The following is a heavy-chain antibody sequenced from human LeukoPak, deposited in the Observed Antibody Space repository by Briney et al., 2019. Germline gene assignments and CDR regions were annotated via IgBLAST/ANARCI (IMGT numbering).Heavy chain of an antibody. CDR2: ISGSGGST. J-gene: IGHJ4*02. V-gene: IGHV3-23*01. CDR3: ASWPVGWYGEDS. D-gene: IGHD6-19*01. Sequence: GGSLRLSCAASGFTFSSYAMSWVRQAPGKGLEWVSGISGSGGSTDYADSVKGRFTISRDTPKNTLYLQMNSLRVEDTAVYYCASWPVGWYGEDSWGQGTLVTVSS. CDR1: GFTFSSYA.